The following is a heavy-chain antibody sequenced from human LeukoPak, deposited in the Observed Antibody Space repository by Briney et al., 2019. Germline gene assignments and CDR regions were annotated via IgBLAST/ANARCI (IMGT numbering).Heavy chain of an antibody. CDR1: GFTFDDYA. CDR3: ARDRRYYYGSGRRDSYFDY. Sequence: PGGSLRLSCAASGFTFDDYAMHWVRQAPGKGLEWVSGISWNSGSIGYADSVKGRFTISRDNAKNSLYLQMNSLRAEDTAVYYCARDRRYYYGSGRRDSYFDYWGQGTLVTVSS. V-gene: IGHV3-9*01. CDR2: ISWNSGSI. D-gene: IGHD3-10*01. J-gene: IGHJ4*02.